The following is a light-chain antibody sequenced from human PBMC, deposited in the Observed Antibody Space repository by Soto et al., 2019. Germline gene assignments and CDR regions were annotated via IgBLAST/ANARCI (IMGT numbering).Light chain of an antibody. J-gene: IGKJ1*01. V-gene: IGKV1-5*03. CDR1: QTISSY. CDR3: QHYKSYSDA. Sequence: DIQMTQSPSSLSGSVGDRVTITCRASQTISSYLAWYQQKPGKAPKLLIYNASTLKSGVPSRFSGSGSGTQFTLTISSLQPDDFATYYCQHYKSYSDAFGQGTKLELK. CDR2: NAS.